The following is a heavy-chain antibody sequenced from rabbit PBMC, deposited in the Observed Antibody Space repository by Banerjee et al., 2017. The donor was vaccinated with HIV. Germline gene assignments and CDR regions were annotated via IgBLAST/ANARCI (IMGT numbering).Heavy chain of an antibody. V-gene: IGHV1S45*01. Sequence: QEQLEESGGDLVQPEGSLTLTCKASGLDFNSSYWICWVRQAPGKGLEWIACIDAGSIGSSFYAIWAKGRFPIPKPSSTTVTLQMPSLTAADTATYFCAKKKNRHFNLWGPGTLVTVS. CDR3: AKKKNRHFNL. J-gene: IGHJ4*01. CDR1: GLDFNSSYW. CDR2: IDAGSIGSS.